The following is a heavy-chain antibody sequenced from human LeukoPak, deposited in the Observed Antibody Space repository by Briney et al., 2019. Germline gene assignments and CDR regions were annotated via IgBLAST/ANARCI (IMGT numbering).Heavy chain of an antibody. D-gene: IGHD6-13*01. CDR3: AKLPGIAAAGPDDYFDY. J-gene: IGHJ4*02. Sequence: GGSLRLSCAASGFTFSSYVMHWVRQAPGKGLEWVAIISYDGSNEYYADSVKGRFTISRVNSKNTLYLQMNSLRAEDTAVYYCAKLPGIAAAGPDDYFDYWGQGTLVTVSS. V-gene: IGHV3-30*04. CDR2: ISYDGSNE. CDR1: GFTFSSYV.